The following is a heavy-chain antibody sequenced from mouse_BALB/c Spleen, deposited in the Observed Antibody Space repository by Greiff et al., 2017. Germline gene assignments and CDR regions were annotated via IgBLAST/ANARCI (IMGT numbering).Heavy chain of an antibody. CDR2: ISSGGSYT. Sequence: EVQVVESGGGLVKPGGSLKLSCAASGFTFSSYTMSWVRQTPEKRLEWVATISSGGSYTYYPDSVKGRFTISRDNAKNTLYLQMSSLKSEDTAMYYCTRDEGGAYWGQGTLVTVSA. CDR3: TRDEGGAY. J-gene: IGHJ3*01. V-gene: IGHV5-6-4*01. CDR1: GFTFSSYT.